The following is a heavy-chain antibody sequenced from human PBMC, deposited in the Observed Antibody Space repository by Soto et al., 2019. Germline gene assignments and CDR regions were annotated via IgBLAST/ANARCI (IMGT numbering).Heavy chain of an antibody. CDR1: GGSISGYY. V-gene: IGHV4-59*01. D-gene: IGHD6-13*01. J-gene: IGHJ6*02. CDR2: IYYRGST. Sequence: SETLSLTCTVSGGSISGYYWSRIRQSPGKGLEYIGYIYYRGSTNYNPSLKSRVTMSVDTSRNQFSLKVNSVTAADTAVYYCARQQLLPFYYGMDVWGQGTTVTVSS. CDR3: ARQQLLPFYYGMDV.